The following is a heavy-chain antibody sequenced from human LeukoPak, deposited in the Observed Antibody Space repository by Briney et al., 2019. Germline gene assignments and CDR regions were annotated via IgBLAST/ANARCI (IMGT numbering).Heavy chain of an antibody. CDR1: GFTFNNYS. J-gene: IGHJ3*02. V-gene: IGHV3-21*01. CDR3: ARDVAYYYESSGYYSLGFDI. CDR2: ISSRSNYI. Sequence: GESLRLSCAASGFTFNNYSMNWVRQAPGKGLEWVSSISSRSNYIYYPDSVKGRFTISRDNAKNSLYLQMNGLRAEDTAVYYCARDVAYYYESSGYYSLGFDIWGQGTMVTVSS. D-gene: IGHD3-22*01.